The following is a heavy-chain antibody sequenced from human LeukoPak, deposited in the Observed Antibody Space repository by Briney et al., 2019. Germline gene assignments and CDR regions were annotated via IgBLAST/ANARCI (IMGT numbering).Heavy chain of an antibody. D-gene: IGHD3-3*01. CDR2: IKQDGSEK. Sequence: GGSLRLSCAASGFTFSSYWMSWVRQAPGKGLEWVANIKQDGSEKYYVDSVKGRFTISRDNAKNSLYLQMNSLRAEDTAVYYCARDALFWSGSYYYYYMDVWGKGTTVTVSS. CDR1: GFTFSSYW. CDR3: ARDALFWSGSYYYYYMDV. J-gene: IGHJ6*03. V-gene: IGHV3-7*01.